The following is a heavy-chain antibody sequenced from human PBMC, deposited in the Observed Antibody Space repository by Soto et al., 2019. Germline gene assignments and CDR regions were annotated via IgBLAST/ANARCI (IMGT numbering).Heavy chain of an antibody. CDR1: GYTFTSYG. J-gene: IGHJ3*02. CDR2: ISAYNGDT. Sequence: QVQLVQSGAEVKKPGASVKVSCKASGYTFTSYGISWVRQAPGQGLDWMGWISAYNGDTNYPDKFQGRVTMNKGTSTSTAYMELSSLRPAATTAECSAMDRGYCDSSRYLGRAPDIWGQGTRVTVSS. D-gene: IGHD3-22*01. CDR3: AMDRGYCDSSRYLGRAPDI. V-gene: IGHV1-18*01.